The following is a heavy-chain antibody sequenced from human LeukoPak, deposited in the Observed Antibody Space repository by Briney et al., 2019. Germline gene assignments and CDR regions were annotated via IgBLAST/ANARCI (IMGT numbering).Heavy chain of an antibody. Sequence: GGSLSLSCAASAFTFSTSWMSWARQATGKGLEWVANIKQDGIFVQYVDSVKGRFTISRDNAKKSLYLQMNSLRAEDTAVYYCAREGYSPYWGQGTLVTVSS. V-gene: IGHV3-7*01. CDR1: AFTFSTSW. J-gene: IGHJ4*02. CDR2: IKQDGIFV. CDR3: AREGYSPY. D-gene: IGHD2-2*02.